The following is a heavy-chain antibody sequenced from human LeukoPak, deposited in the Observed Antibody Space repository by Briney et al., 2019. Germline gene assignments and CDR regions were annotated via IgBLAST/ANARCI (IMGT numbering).Heavy chain of an antibody. CDR3: TTAYDASGFAPFDS. CDR2: FDPNDGET. Sequence: ASVKVSCKVSGYTLTGLSMHWVRQAPGKGLEWMGGFDPNDGETVYAQKFQGRVTMTEDTSTDTAYMDLRSLRFDDTAVYYCTTAYDASGFAPFDSWGQGTMVTVSS. D-gene: IGHD3-16*01. J-gene: IGHJ3*02. CDR1: GYTLTGLS. V-gene: IGHV1-24*01.